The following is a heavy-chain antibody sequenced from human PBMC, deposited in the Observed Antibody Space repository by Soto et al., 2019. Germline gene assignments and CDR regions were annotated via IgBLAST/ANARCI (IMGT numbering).Heavy chain of an antibody. D-gene: IGHD2-15*01. CDR2: IYSGGHT. CDR3: ARDRRGVRVVGGGMDV. J-gene: IGHJ6*02. Sequence: EVRLAETGGGLIQPGGSLRLSCAASGFTVSSNYMSWVRQAPGKGLEWVSLIYSGGHTYYADSVKGRFTISRDNSKNTVYFQMNSLRAEDTAVYYCARDRRGVRVVGGGMDVWGQGTTVTVSS. CDR1: GFTVSSNY. V-gene: IGHV3-53*02.